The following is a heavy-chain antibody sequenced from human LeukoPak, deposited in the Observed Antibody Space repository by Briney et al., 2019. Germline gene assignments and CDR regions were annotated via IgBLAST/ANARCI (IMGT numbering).Heavy chain of an antibody. J-gene: IGHJ4*02. CDR1: GYSFTNYG. CDR2: ISAYNDNA. CDR3: ARSTLGIEFDY. V-gene: IGHV1-18*01. D-gene: IGHD7-27*01. Sequence: ASVKVSCKASGYSFTNYGISWVRQAPGQGLEWMGWISAYNDNAHYAQGLEGRVTMTSETSTRTAYMELRSLRSDDTAVYYCARSTLGIEFDYWGQGSLLTAYS.